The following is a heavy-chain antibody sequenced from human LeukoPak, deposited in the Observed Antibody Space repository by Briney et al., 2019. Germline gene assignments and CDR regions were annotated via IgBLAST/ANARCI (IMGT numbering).Heavy chain of an antibody. CDR3: ATYRQVLLPFES. CDR2: IFPSGGEI. J-gene: IGHJ4*02. V-gene: IGHV3-23*01. Sequence: GGSLRLSCAASGFTFSTFAMIGVRQPPGRGLEWVSSIFPSGGEIHYADSVKGRFTISRDNSKSTLSLQMNSLRAEDTAIYYCATYRQVLLPFESWGQGTLVTVSS. D-gene: IGHD2-8*02. CDR1: GFTFSTFA.